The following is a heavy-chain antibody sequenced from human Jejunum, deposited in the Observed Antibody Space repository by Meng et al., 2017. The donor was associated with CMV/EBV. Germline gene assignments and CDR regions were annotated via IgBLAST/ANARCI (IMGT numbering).Heavy chain of an antibody. CDR3: ARDNGDYYYGMDV. Sequence: CTVSGGSINDYYWSWIRQSPGKGLEWIGYIYYSGATRYNPSLESRVSISIDTSRKHFSLKMTSVTAADTAMYYCARDNGDYYYGMDVWGQGTPVTVSS. D-gene: IGHD4-17*01. V-gene: IGHV4-59*01. J-gene: IGHJ6*02. CDR2: IYYSGAT. CDR1: GGSINDYY.